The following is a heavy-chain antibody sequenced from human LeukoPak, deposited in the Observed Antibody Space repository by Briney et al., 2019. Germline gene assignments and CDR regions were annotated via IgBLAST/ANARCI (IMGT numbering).Heavy chain of an antibody. CDR2: SSSSGTYI. D-gene: IGHD4-17*01. CDR3: ARDMTTVRYWYFDL. J-gene: IGHJ2*01. V-gene: IGHV3-21*01. CDR1: GFTFSTYS. Sequence: GGSLRLSCAASGFTFSTYSMNWVRQAPGKGLEWVSSSSSSGTYIYHADSVKGRFTISRDNAKNSLYLQMNSLRAEDTAVYYCARDMTTVRYWYFDLWGRGTLVTVSS.